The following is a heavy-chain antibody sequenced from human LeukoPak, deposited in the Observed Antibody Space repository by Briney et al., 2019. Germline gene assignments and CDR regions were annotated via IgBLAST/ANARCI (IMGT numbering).Heavy chain of an antibody. V-gene: IGHV3-15*01. CDR3: TTLFMLTTPANAYWDGDP. Sequence: GGSLSLTCTASGFTFSNDWMSWVRQAPGKGLEWVGRIKSKTDGGTTDYAAPVKGRFTISRDDSKNTLYLQMNSLKTEDTAVYSCTTLFMLTTPANAYWDGDPFGRGTLVTVSS. CDR2: IKSKTDGGTT. J-gene: IGHJ2*01. D-gene: IGHD2-21*01. CDR1: GFTFSNDW.